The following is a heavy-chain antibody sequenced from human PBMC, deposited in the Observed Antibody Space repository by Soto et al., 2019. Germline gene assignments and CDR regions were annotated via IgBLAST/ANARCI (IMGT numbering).Heavy chain of an antibody. CDR1: GYTFTSYA. Sequence: ASVKVSCKASGYTFTSYAMHWVRQAPGQRLEWMGWINAGNGNTKYSQKFQGRVTITRDTSASTAYMELSSLRSEDTAVYYCARDSFTDYYYYYYMDVRGKGTTVTVSS. J-gene: IGHJ6*03. D-gene: IGHD4-4*01. V-gene: IGHV1-3*01. CDR3: ARDSFTDYYYYYYMDV. CDR2: INAGNGNT.